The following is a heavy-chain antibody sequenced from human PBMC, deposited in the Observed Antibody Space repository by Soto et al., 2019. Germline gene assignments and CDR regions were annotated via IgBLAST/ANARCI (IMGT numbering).Heavy chain of an antibody. J-gene: IGHJ6*02. CDR3: ARGLNVVPAAIGGGWHYYYGMDV. D-gene: IGHD2-2*02. Sequence: QVQLQESGPGLVKPSQTLSLTCTVSGGSISSGGYYWSWIRQHPGKGLEWIGYIYYSGSTYYNPSLKSRVTISVDTSKNQFSLKLSSVTAADTAVYYCARGLNVVPAAIGGGWHYYYGMDVWGQGTTVTVSS. CDR2: IYYSGST. V-gene: IGHV4-31*03. CDR1: GGSISSGGYY.